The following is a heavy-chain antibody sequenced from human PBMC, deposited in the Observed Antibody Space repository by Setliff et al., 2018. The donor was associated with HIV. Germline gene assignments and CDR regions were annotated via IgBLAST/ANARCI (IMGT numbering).Heavy chain of an antibody. D-gene: IGHD3-22*01. V-gene: IGHV3-7*01. CDR2: IKQDGSEK. CDR1: GFTFSNSW. Sequence: GGSLRLSCAASGFTFSNSWMTWVRQAPGKGLEWVANIKQDGSEKYYVDSVKGRFTISRDNAKKSLFLQMNSLRAEDTAVYYCARDTEYYYDSSGYFAFNIWGQGTMVTVSS. J-gene: IGHJ3*02. CDR3: ARDTEYYYDSSGYFAFNI.